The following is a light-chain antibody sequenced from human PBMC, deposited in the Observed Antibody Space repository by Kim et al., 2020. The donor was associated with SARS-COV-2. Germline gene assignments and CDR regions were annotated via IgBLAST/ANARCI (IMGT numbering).Light chain of an antibody. CDR1: QSISIS. Sequence: EIVMTQSPATLSVSPGERVILSCRASQSISISLAWYQQKPGQTPRLLIYGASTRATGIPARFSGSGSGTEFTLTVSSLESEDFAVYYCPQHYPAPTFGGGTKVDIK. V-gene: IGKV3-15*01. CDR3: PQHYPAPT. CDR2: GAS. J-gene: IGKJ4*01.